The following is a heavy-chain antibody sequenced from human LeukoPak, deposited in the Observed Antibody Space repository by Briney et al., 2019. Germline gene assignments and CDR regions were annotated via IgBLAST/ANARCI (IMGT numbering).Heavy chain of an antibody. J-gene: IGHJ4*02. CDR2: ISGSGGST. D-gene: IGHD3-22*01. CDR3: AKYYYDSSGYYALDY. CDR1: GFTFSSYA. Sequence: GGSLRLSCAASGFTFSSYAMSWVRQAPGKGLEWVSAISGSGGSTYYADSVKGRFTISRDNSKNTLYLQMNSLRAEDTAVYYCAKYYYDSSGYYALDYWGQGTLVTVSS. V-gene: IGHV3-23*01.